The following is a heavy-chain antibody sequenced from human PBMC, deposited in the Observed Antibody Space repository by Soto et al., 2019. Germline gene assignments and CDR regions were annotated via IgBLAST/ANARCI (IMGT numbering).Heavy chain of an antibody. CDR1: GFTFINYA. CDR2: ISGDGSNE. J-gene: IGHJ5*02. V-gene: IGHV3-30-3*01. CDR3: ARHLSHLKSGWFDP. D-gene: IGHD3-3*02. Sequence: GGSLRLSCAASGFTFINYAMHWVRRAPGKGLEWVALISGDGSNEYCADSVKGRFTISRDNSRNTLYLQMNRLRADDTAVYYCARHLSHLKSGWFDPWGQGTLVTVSS.